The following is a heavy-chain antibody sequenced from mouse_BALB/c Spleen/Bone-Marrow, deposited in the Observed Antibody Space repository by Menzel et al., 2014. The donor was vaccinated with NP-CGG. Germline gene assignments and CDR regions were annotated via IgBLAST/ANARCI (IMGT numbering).Heavy chain of an antibody. V-gene: IGHV14-3*02. CDR2: IDPANGNT. CDR1: GFNIKDTY. CDR3: ARYRLGTYFDY. D-gene: IGHD1-2*01. Sequence: VQLKESGAELVNPGASVKLSCTASGFNIKDTYMHWVKQRPEQGLEWIGRIDPANGNTKYDPKFQGKATITADTSSNTAYLQLSSLTSEDTAVYYCARYRLGTYFDYWGQGTTLTVSS. J-gene: IGHJ2*01.